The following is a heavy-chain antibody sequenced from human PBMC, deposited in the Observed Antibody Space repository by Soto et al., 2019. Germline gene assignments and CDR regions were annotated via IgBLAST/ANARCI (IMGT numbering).Heavy chain of an antibody. CDR3: ARAPLNYDSSGYYYPDYYYGMDV. CDR1: GGTFSSYA. D-gene: IGHD3-22*01. J-gene: IGHJ6*02. V-gene: IGHV1-69*13. CDR2: IIRIFGTA. Sequence: SVKVSCKASGGTFSSYAISWVRQPPGQGLEWMGGIIRIFGTANYAQKFQGRVTITADESTSTAYMELSSLRSEDTAVYYCARAPLNYDSSGYYYPDYYYGMDVWGQGTTVTVSS.